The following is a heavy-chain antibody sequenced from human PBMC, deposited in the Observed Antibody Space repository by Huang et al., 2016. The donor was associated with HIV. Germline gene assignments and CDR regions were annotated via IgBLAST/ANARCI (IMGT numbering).Heavy chain of an antibody. CDR2: VSASRST. CDR3: ATDYRGGFDV. J-gene: IGHJ3*01. V-gene: IGHV4-4*07. Sequence: QVQLQESGPGLLKSSETLSLTCTLSGGSISGFYWSWIRQPAGKGLEWIGRVSASRSTYNNPSLKGRVTMSIDTSKNQFSLNVTSVTAADSDMYYCATDYRGGFDVWGQGTMVTVSS. D-gene: IGHD2-21*01. CDR1: GGSISGFY.